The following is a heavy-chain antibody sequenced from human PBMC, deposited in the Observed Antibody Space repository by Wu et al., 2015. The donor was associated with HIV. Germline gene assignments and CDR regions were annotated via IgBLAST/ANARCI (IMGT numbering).Heavy chain of an antibody. J-gene: IGHJ6*02. Sequence: QVQLVQSGAEVKKPGSSVKVSCKASGGTFSSYAISWVRQAPGQGLEWMGGIIPIFGTANYAQKFQGRVTIATDESTSTAYMELSSLRSEDTAVYYCARDPTRLGGYCSGGSCYSGGMDVWGQGTTVTVSS. V-gene: IGHV1-69*05. CDR1: GGTFSSYA. D-gene: IGHD2-15*01. CDR2: IIPIFGTA. CDR3: ARDPTRLGGYCSGGSCYSGGMDV.